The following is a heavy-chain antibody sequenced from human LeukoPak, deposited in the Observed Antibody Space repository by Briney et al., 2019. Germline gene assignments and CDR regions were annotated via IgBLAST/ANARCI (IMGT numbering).Heavy chain of an antibody. CDR1: GGSISSSSHY. V-gene: IGHV4-39*01. Sequence: PSETLSLTCTVSGGSISSSSHYWAWIRQSPGTGLEWIGSIYYSGSTYYNPSLKSRVTISVDTSKNQFSLKLSSVTAADTAVYYCARLTGKYYYVQDWGQGTLVTVSS. J-gene: IGHJ4*02. CDR2: IYYSGST. CDR3: ARLTGKYYYVQD. D-gene: IGHD3-10*02.